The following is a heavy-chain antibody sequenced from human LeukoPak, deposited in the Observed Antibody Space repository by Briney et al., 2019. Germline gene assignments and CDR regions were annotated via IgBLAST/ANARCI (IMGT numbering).Heavy chain of an antibody. J-gene: IGHJ3*02. D-gene: IGHD6-19*01. CDR2: IYSGGST. CDR1: GFTVSSNY. Sequence: GGSLRLSCAASGFTVSSNYMSWVRQAPGKGLEWVSVIYSGGSTYYADSVKGRFTISRDNSKNTLYLQMNSLRAEDTAVYYCARDLVWYSSGWYPGGDAFDIWGQGTMVTVSS. V-gene: IGHV3-66*01. CDR3: ARDLVWYSSGWYPGGDAFDI.